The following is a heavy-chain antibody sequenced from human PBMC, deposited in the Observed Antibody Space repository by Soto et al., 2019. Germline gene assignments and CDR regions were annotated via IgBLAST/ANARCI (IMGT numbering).Heavy chain of an antibody. CDR1: GFTFSSYA. Sequence: ESGGGVVQPGRSLRLSCAASGFTFSSYAMHWVRQAPGKGLEWVAVISYDGSNKYYADSVKGRFTISRDNSKNTLYLQMNSLRAEDTAVYYCARDGGSYRGDFDYWGQGTLVTVSS. CDR2: ISYDGSNK. D-gene: IGHD1-26*01. J-gene: IGHJ4*02. V-gene: IGHV3-30-3*01. CDR3: ARDGGSYRGDFDY.